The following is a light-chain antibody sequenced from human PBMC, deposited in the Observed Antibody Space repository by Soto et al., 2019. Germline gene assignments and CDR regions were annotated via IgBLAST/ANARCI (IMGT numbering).Light chain of an antibody. CDR3: QQRSSWPT. V-gene: IGKV3-11*01. CDR1: QSVNSY. J-gene: IGKJ2*01. CDR2: DTS. Sequence: EIMLTQSPATLSLSPGERATLSCRASQSVNSYLAWYQQKCGQAPRLLIYDTSNRATGIPDRFSGSGSGTDFTLTISSLEPEDFAVYYCQQRSSWPTFGQGIRLEIK.